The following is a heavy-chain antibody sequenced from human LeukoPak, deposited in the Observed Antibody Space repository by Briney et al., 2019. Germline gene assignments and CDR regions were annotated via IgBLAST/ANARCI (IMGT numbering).Heavy chain of an antibody. D-gene: IGHD3-16*01. CDR3: ARHQRRATSWGAFDI. Sequence: PSETLSLTCAVYGGSFSGYYWSWIRQPPGKGLEWIGEINHSGSTNCNPSLKSRVTISVDTSKNQFSLKLSSVTAADTAVYYCARHQRRATSWGAFDIWGQGTMVTVSS. V-gene: IGHV4-34*01. CDR2: INHSGST. J-gene: IGHJ3*02. CDR1: GGSFSGYY.